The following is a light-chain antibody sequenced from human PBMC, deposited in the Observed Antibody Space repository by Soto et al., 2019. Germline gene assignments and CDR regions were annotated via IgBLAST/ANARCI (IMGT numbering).Light chain of an antibody. CDR2: VGTGGIVG. CDR3: GADHGSGSDFFWV. V-gene: IGLV9-49*01. J-gene: IGLJ3*02. CDR1: SGYSSYK. Sequence: QLVLTQAPSASASLGASVTLTCTLSSGYSSYKVDWYQQRPGKGPRFVMRVGTGGIVGSKGDGIPDRFSVLGSGLNRYLTIKNIQEEDESDYHCGADHGSGSDFFWVFGGGTKLTVL.